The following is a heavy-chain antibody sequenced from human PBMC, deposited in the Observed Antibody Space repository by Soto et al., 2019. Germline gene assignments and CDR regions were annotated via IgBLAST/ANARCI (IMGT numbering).Heavy chain of an antibody. CDR2: ISYDGSNK. CDR1: GFTFSSYG. V-gene: IGHV3-30*18. Sequence: PGGSLRLSCAASGFTFSSYGMHWVRQAPGKGLEWVAVISYDGSNKYYADSVKGRFTISRDNSKNTLYLQMNSLRAEDTAVYYCAKGRPVRCGGRCGMDVWGQGTTVTVSS. CDR3: AKGRPVRCGGRCGMDV. D-gene: IGHD2-21*01. J-gene: IGHJ6*02.